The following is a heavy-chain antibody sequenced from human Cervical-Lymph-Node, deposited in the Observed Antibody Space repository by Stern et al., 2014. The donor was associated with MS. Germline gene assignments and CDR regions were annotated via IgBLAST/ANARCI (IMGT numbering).Heavy chain of an antibody. V-gene: IGHV5-51*01. Sequence: EVQLVESGAELKKPGESLKISCKASGYSFTSWWIGWGRQMPGKGLEWMGIIYPSDSDARYSPSFQGRVTISADKSISTAYLQWSSLKASDTAMYYCAIDADGYNSIGYWGQGTLVTVSS. J-gene: IGHJ4*02. CDR3: AIDADGYNSIGY. CDR1: GYSFTSWW. CDR2: IYPSDSDA. D-gene: IGHD5-24*01.